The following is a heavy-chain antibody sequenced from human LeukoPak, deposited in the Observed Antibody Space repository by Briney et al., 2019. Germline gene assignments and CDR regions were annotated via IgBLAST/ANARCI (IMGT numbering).Heavy chain of an antibody. Sequence: PGGSLRLSCAASRFTFSSYSMNWVRQAPGKGLEWVSSISSSSSYIYYADSVKGRFTISRDNAKNSLYLQMNSLRAEDTAVYYCARDMRGQWLDLKAFDIWGQGTMVTVSS. CDR1: RFTFSSYS. D-gene: IGHD6-19*01. J-gene: IGHJ3*02. CDR2: ISSSSSYI. CDR3: ARDMRGQWLDLKAFDI. V-gene: IGHV3-21*01.